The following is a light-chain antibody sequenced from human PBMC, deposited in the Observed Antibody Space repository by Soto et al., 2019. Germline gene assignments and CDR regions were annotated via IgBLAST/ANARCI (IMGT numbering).Light chain of an antibody. V-gene: IGKV3-20*01. CDR3: QQYGSSPPYT. CDR1: QSVSNNY. J-gene: IGKJ2*01. CDR2: ASS. Sequence: EVVLTQSPGTLSLSPGERATLSCRASQSVSNNYFAWYQQKPGQAPRLLIFASSDRATGTPDRFSGSGSGTDVALTISRLEPEDFAGYYCQQYGSSPPYTFGQGTKLEIK.